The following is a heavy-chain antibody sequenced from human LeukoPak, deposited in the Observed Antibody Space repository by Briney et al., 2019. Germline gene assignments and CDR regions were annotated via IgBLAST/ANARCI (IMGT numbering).Heavy chain of an antibody. Sequence: ASVKVSCKASGYTFTSYYMHWVRQAPGQGLEWMGWINPNSGGTNYAQKFQGRVTMTRDTSISTAYMELSRLRSDDTAVYYCATEGAGGGANYFDYWGQGTLVTVSS. D-gene: IGHD4-23*01. CDR3: ATEGAGGGANYFDY. J-gene: IGHJ4*02. CDR2: INPNSGGT. CDR1: GYTFTSYY. V-gene: IGHV1-2*02.